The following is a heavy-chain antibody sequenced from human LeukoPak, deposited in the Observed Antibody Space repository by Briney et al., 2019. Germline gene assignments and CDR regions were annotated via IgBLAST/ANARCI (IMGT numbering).Heavy chain of an antibody. Sequence: SETLSLTCTVAGGSISRYYWRWIRQPAGKGLEWIGRIYSSGSTNYNPSLKSRVTMSVDTSKNQFSLKLSSVTAADTAVYYCARGQYHLLYWYFDLWGRGTLVTVSS. J-gene: IGHJ2*01. V-gene: IGHV4-4*07. CDR2: IYSSGST. D-gene: IGHD2-2*01. CDR3: ARGQYHLLYWYFDL. CDR1: GGSISRYY.